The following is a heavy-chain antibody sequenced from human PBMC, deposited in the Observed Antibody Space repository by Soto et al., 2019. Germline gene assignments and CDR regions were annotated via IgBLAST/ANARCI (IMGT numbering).Heavy chain of an antibody. D-gene: IGHD3-10*01. J-gene: IGHJ6*02. V-gene: IGHV3-33*01. CDR3: ARAGEGQDGTGGGMDV. CDR2: IWHDGSKK. CDR1: GFTFSSYG. Sequence: QVQLVESGGGVVQPGTSLRLSCAVSGFTFSSYGMHWVRQAPGKGLEWVAVIWHDGSKKYYVDSVKGRFTISRDSSKKILYLQRNSLRVEDTAVYYCARAGEGQDGTGGGMDVWGQGTTVTASS.